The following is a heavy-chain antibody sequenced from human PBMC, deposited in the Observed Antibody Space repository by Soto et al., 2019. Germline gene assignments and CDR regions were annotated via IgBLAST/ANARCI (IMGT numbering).Heavy chain of an antibody. J-gene: IGHJ4*02. CDR2: IYYSGST. Sequence: SETLSLTCAVSGGYISSGGYSWSWIRQPPGKGLEWIGYIYYSGSTNYNPSLKSRVTISLDTSKNQFSLKLTSVTAADTAVYYCARGEVVVAATGVFDYWGQGTLVTVSS. D-gene: IGHD2-15*01. CDR3: ARGEVVVAATGVFDY. CDR1: GGYISSGGYS. V-gene: IGHV4-61*08.